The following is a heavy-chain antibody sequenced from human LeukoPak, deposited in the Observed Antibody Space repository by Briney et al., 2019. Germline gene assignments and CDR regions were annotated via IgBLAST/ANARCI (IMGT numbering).Heavy chain of an antibody. CDR3: AKEKADEEPTFDY. V-gene: IGHV3-30*18. Sequence: GGSLRLSCAASGFTFSSYGMHWVRQAPGKGLEWVAVISYDGSNKYYADSVKGRFTISRDNSKNTLYLQMNSLRAEDTAVYYCAKEKADEEPTFDYWGQGTLVTVSS. J-gene: IGHJ4*02. D-gene: IGHD1-14*01. CDR1: GFTFSSYG. CDR2: ISYDGSNK.